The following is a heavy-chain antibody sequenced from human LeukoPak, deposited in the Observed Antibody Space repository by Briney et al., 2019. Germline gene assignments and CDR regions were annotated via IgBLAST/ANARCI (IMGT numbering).Heavy chain of an antibody. Sequence: GRSLRLSCAASGFTFSSYGMHWVRQAPGKGLEWVAVILNDGSQEKYADSVKGRFTISRDNSKNTLFQQMNSLRAEDTAVYYCARDDALGDNALDIWGQGTMVTVSS. V-gene: IGHV3-33*01. J-gene: IGHJ3*02. D-gene: IGHD3-16*01. CDR2: ILNDGSQE. CDR1: GFTFSSYG. CDR3: ARDDALGDNALDI.